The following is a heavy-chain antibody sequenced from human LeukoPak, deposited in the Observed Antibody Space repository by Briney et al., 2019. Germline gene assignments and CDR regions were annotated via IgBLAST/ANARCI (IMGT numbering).Heavy chain of an antibody. Sequence: GSLRLSCAASGFTFSSYAMSWVRRAPGKGLEWVSAISGSGGSTYYADSVKGRFTISRDNSKNTLYLQMNSLRAEDAAVYYCAKDGRVLWFGELFFGGQGTLVTASS. V-gene: IGHV3-23*01. CDR2: ISGSGGST. J-gene: IGHJ4*02. CDR3: AKDGRVLWFGELFF. CDR1: GFTFSSYA. D-gene: IGHD3-10*01.